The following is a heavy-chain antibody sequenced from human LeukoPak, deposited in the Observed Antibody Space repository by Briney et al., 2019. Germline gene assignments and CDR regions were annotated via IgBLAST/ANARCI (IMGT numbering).Heavy chain of an antibody. Sequence: ASVKVSCKASGGTFSSYAIIWVRQAPGQGLEWMGRIIPTLGIANYAQKFQGRVTITADKSTSTAYMELSSLRSEDTAVYYCATHLGYYDSSGYYPYYYYGMDVWGQGTTVTVSS. CDR1: GGTFSSYA. D-gene: IGHD3-22*01. CDR3: ATHLGYYDSSGYYPYYYYGMDV. J-gene: IGHJ6*02. CDR2: IIPTLGIA. V-gene: IGHV1-69*04.